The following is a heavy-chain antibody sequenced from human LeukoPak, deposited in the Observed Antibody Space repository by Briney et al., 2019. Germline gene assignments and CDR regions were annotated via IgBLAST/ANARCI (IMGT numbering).Heavy chain of an antibody. Sequence: GGSLRLSCAASGFTFSSYEMNGVRQAPGKGLEWVSYISSSGSSIYYADSVKSRFTISRDNAKNSLYLQMNSLRAEDTAIYYCARDENGDFSFDYWGQGTLVTVSS. J-gene: IGHJ4*02. V-gene: IGHV3-48*03. D-gene: IGHD4-17*01. CDR1: GFTFSSYE. CDR2: ISSSGSSI. CDR3: ARDENGDFSFDY.